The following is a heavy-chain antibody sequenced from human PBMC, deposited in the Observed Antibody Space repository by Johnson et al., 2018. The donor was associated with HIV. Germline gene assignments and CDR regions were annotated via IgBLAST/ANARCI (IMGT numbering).Heavy chain of an antibody. D-gene: IGHD1-26*01. V-gene: IGHV3-30*04. Sequence: QVQLVESGGGVVQPGRSLRLSCAASGFTFSSYAMHWVRQAPGKGLEWVAVISYDGSNKYYADSVKGRFTISRDNAKNSLYLQMNSLRAKDTAVYYCARRDSGSLSFDLWGQGTMVTVSS. J-gene: IGHJ3*01. CDR1: GFTFSSYA. CDR2: ISYDGSNK. CDR3: ARRDSGSLSFDL.